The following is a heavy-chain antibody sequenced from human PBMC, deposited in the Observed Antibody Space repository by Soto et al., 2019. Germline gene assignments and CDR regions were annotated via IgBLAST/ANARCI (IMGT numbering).Heavy chain of an antibody. CDR3: TSDRYPRFYHGSGSYPYY. D-gene: IGHD3-10*01. V-gene: IGHV3-7*03. CDR1: GFTFSSFW. CDR2: IKTDGSET. J-gene: IGHJ4*02. Sequence: GGALRLSCAASGFTFSSFWMSWVRQAPGKGLEWVANIKTDGSETHYVDSVKGRFTISRDNPKTSLFLQMNSLRVEDTAVYFCTSDRYPRFYHGSGSYPYYWGQGTPVTVSS.